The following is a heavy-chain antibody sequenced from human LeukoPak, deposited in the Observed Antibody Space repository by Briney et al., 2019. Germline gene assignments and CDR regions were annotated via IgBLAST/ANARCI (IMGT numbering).Heavy chain of an antibody. CDR3: ARGGSGYDSFYYGMDV. D-gene: IGHD5-12*01. CDR2: IYDSGST. V-gene: IGHV4-59*01. Sequence: SETLSLTCTVSGGSISGYYWSWIRQPPGKGLEWIGYIYDSGSTNYNPSLKSRVTISVDTSKNQFSLKLSSVTAADTAVYYCARGGSGYDSFYYGMDVWGQGTTVTVSS. J-gene: IGHJ6*02. CDR1: GGSISGYY.